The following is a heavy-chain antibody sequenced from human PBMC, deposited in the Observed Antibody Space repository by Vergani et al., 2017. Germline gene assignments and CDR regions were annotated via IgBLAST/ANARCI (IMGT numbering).Heavy chain of an antibody. D-gene: IGHD6-13*01. CDR1: GFALNRHA. CDR3: TRGSSGSSWYVHPDY. CDR2: ISFDGTNE. J-gene: IGHJ4*02. V-gene: IGHV3-30-3*01. Sequence: QVQLVESGGGVVQPGTSLRLSCVVSGFALNRHAMYWVRQAPGKGLEWVVGISFDGTNEYYPDLVKGRFTISRDIAKNTLYLQMDSLTTEDTAVYYCTRGSSGSSWYVHPDYWGQGSLVSVSS.